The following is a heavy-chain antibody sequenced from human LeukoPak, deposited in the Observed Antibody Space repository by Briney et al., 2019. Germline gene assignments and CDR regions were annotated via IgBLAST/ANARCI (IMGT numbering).Heavy chain of an antibody. CDR3: ASGSGSYYQPFDY. J-gene: IGHJ4*02. Sequence: PSETLSLTCTVSGGSISSSSYYWGWIRQPPGKGLEWIGSIYYSGSTYYNPSLKSRVTISVDTSKNQFSLKLSSVNAADTAVYYCASGSGSYYQPFDYWGQGTLVTVSS. CDR2: IYYSGST. CDR1: GGSISSSSYY. V-gene: IGHV4-39*01. D-gene: IGHD3-10*01.